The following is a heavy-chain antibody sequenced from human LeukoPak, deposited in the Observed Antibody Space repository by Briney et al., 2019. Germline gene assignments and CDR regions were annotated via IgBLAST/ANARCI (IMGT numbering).Heavy chain of an antibody. V-gene: IGHV4-34*01. D-gene: IGHD3-22*01. CDR1: GGSFSGYY. CDR3: ARVFIAPYYYDRSGYYYEHNWFDP. J-gene: IGHJ5*02. Sequence: SETLSLTCAVYGGSFSGYYWSWVRQPPGKGLEWIGEINHSGSTNYNPSLKSRVTISVDTSKNQFSLKLRSVTAADTAVYYCARVFIAPYYYDRSGYYYEHNWFDPWGQGTLVTVSS. CDR2: INHSGST.